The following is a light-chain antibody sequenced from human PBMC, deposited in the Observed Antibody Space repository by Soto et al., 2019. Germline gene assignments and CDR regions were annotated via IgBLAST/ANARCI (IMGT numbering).Light chain of an antibody. Sequence: EIVLTQSPATLSLSPGNRATLSCGASQSVSGFLVWYQQKPGQAPRLLIYDASNRATGIPARFSGSGSGTDFTLTITSLEPEDFAVYYCHQRSNWPSTFGGGTNVEIK. CDR3: HQRSNWPST. J-gene: IGKJ4*01. CDR1: QSVSGF. V-gene: IGKV3-11*01. CDR2: DAS.